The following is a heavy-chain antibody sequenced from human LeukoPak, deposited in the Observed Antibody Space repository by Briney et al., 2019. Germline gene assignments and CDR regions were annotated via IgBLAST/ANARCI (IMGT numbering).Heavy chain of an antibody. J-gene: IGHJ6*03. Sequence: GGSLRLSCAASGFTFSSYSMNWVRQAPGKGLEWVSFISSSSSYIYYADSVKGRFTISRDNAKNSLYLHMNSLRSEDTAVYYCAGDPYSGSYGNYYYYYMDVWGKGTTVTISS. D-gene: IGHD1-26*01. CDR1: GFTFSSYS. CDR3: AGDPYSGSYGNYYYYYMDV. V-gene: IGHV3-21*01. CDR2: ISSSSSYI.